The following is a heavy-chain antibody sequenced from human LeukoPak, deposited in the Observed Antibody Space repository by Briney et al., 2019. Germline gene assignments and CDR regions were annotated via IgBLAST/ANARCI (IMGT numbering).Heavy chain of an antibody. D-gene: IGHD6-19*01. CDR1: GDSITPYY. CDR2: VYYTGSGSA. CDR3: ARHAVYAGSGWAFDY. J-gene: IGHJ4*02. V-gene: IGHV4-59*08. Sequence: PSETLSLTCTVSGDSITPYYWSWIRQPPGKGLEWIGYVYYTGSGSASNNPSLKSRVTISVDTSKNQFSLNLKSVTAADTAVYFCARHAVYAGSGWAFDYWGQGTLVTVFS.